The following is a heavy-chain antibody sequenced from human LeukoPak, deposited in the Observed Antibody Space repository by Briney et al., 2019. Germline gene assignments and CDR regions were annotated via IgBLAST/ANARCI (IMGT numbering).Heavy chain of an antibody. J-gene: IGHJ4*02. CDR1: GYTFTSCW. CDR3: ARRGGNYYDSSADY. D-gene: IGHD3-22*01. Sequence: GESLKISCKGSGYTFTSCWIGWVRQLPGRGLDWMGIIYPGDSDTRYSPSFQGQVTISADKSISTAYLQWSSLKASDTAMYYCARRGGNYYDSSADYWGQGTLVTVSS. CDR2: IYPGDSDT. V-gene: IGHV5-51*01.